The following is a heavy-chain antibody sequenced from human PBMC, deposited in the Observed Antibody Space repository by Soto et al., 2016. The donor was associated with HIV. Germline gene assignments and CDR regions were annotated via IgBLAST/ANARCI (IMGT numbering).Heavy chain of an antibody. CDR1: GFTFSDYS. V-gene: IGHV3-11*04. CDR2: MSSSAYYI. J-gene: IGHJ4*02. Sequence: QVQLVESGGGLVKPGGSLRLSCTASGFTFSDYSMSWIRQAPGKGLEWISYMSSSAYYIYYADSVKGRFTISRDNAKNSLFLQMNSLRAEDTAVYYCVTTFYTVLTGPTWSDYWGQGTLVTVSS. D-gene: IGHD3-9*01. CDR3: VTTFYTVLTGPTWSDY.